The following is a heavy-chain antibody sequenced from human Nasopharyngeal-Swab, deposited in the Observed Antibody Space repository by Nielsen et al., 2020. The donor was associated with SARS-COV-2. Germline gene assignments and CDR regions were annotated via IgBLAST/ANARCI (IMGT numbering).Heavy chain of an antibody. J-gene: IGHJ5*02. CDR3: AKWDGYCSSTSCYNWFDP. V-gene: IGHV3-9*01. D-gene: IGHD2-2*03. CDR2: ISWNRGSI. Sequence: GRQAPGKGLEWVSGISWNRGSIGYADSVKGRFTISRDYVKNCLYLHMNSLRAEDTALYYCAKWDGYCSSTSCYNWFDPWGQGTLVTVSS.